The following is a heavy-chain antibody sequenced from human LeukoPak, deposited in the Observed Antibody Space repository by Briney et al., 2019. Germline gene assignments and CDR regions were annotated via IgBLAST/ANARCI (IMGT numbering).Heavy chain of an antibody. Sequence: GGSLRLSCAASGFTFSSYSMNWVRQAPGKGLEWVSSISSSSSYIYYADSVKGRFTISRDNAKNSLFLQMNNLRAEDTAVYYCARSLTPGYSSSWYSLDYWGQGTLVTVSS. V-gene: IGHV3-21*01. CDR1: GFTFSSYS. CDR3: ARSLTPGYSSSWYSLDY. J-gene: IGHJ4*02. CDR2: ISSSSSYI. D-gene: IGHD6-13*01.